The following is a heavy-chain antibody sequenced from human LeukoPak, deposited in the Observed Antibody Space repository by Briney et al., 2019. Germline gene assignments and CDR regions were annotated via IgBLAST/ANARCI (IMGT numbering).Heavy chain of an antibody. CDR2: ISGRGDET. V-gene: IGHV3-23*01. Sequence: GGSLRLSCAASGFNFSDYAMSWVRQAPGGGLEWVSAISGRGDETFHADSVKGRFTTSRDNSKNTLSLQMSSLRVEDSAVYFCAKDTSAWWYHRAYMNVWGTGTTVTVSS. CDR1: GFNFSDYA. D-gene: IGHD2-15*01. J-gene: IGHJ6*03. CDR3: AKDTSAWWYHRAYMNV.